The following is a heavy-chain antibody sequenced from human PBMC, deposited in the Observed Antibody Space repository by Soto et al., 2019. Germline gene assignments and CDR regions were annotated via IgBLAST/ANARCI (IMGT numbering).Heavy chain of an antibody. CDR2: VYSNGST. CDR3: ARVRFNWNYGLDN. V-gene: IGHV4-4*07. CDR1: GGSISSYY. D-gene: IGHD1-7*01. J-gene: IGHJ3*02. Sequence: QVQLQESGPGLVKPSETLSLTCTVSGGSISSYYWSWIRQPAGKGLEWIGRVYSNGSTNYNPSLKSRVTMSVDTSKSQFSLKLNFLSAADTAVYYCARVRFNWNYGLDNWGLGTMVTVSS.